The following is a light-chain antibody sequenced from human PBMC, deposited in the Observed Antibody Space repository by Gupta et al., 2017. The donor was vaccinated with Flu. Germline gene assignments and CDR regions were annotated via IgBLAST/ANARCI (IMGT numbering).Light chain of an antibody. CDR3: QSGVSGTFNFV. CDR1: ALPEQY. CDR2: KDS. Sequence: GDALPEQYGYWYQQKPGQAPVMVIYKDSERPSGIPDRFSGSKSGTTVTLTISGVQAEDEADYYCQSGVSGTFNFVFGTGTKVTVL. J-gene: IGLJ1*01. V-gene: IGLV3-25*03.